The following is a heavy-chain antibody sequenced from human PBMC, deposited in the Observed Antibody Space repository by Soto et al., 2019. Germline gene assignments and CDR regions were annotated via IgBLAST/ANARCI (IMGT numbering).Heavy chain of an antibody. CDR3: ARLVYDFWSGSGSDYYYYMDV. CDR2: IYPGDSDT. D-gene: IGHD3-3*01. Sequence: GESLKISCKGSGYSFTSYWIGWVRQMPGKGLEWMEIIYPGDSDTRYSPSFQGQVTISADKSISTAYLQWSSLKASDAAMYYCARLVYDFWSGSGSDYYYYMDVWGKGTTVTVSS. V-gene: IGHV5-51*01. CDR1: GYSFTSYW. J-gene: IGHJ6*03.